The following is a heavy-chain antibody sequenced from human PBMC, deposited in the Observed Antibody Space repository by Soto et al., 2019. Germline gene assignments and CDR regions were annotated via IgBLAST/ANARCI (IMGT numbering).Heavy chain of an antibody. V-gene: IGHV4-30-4*01. Sequence: QVQLQESGPGLVKPSQTLSLTCTVSGGSISSDDYYWSWIRQPPGKGLVWIGHIYYSGRTYYNPSLKSRLTISVDTSKNQFSLKLSSVSAADTAVYFCAGDRSNSPDYFDYWGQGTLVTVSS. D-gene: IGHD6-6*01. CDR1: GGSISSDDYY. CDR3: AGDRSNSPDYFDY. CDR2: IYYSGRT. J-gene: IGHJ4*02.